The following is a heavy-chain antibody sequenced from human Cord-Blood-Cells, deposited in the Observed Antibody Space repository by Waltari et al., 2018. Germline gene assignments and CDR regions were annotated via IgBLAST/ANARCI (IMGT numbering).Heavy chain of an antibody. Sequence: EVQLVESGGGLVQPGGSLRLSCAASGFTFRRYALRWVLPAPGKGLEWVSAMSGSGGGTYYADSVKGRFTISRDNSKNTLYLQMNSLRAEDTAVYYCAKVEYSSSSAFDIWGQGTMVTVSS. V-gene: IGHV3-23*04. CDR1: GFTFRRYA. CDR3: AKVEYSSSSAFDI. CDR2: MSGSGGGT. J-gene: IGHJ3*02. D-gene: IGHD6-6*01.